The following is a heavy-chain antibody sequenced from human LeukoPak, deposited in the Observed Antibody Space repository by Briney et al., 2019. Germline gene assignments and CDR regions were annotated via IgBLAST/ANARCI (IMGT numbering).Heavy chain of an antibody. Sequence: GGSLRLSCAASGFTFSNVWMSWVRQAPGEGLEWVGRIKSKTDGGTTDYAAPVRGRFTISRDDSKNTLFLQMNGLKIEDTAVYYCTTVSREDSSSDCWGQGTLVTVSS. CDR1: GFTFSNVW. D-gene: IGHD6-13*01. V-gene: IGHV3-15*01. CDR2: IKSKTDGGTT. CDR3: TTVSREDSSSDC. J-gene: IGHJ4*02.